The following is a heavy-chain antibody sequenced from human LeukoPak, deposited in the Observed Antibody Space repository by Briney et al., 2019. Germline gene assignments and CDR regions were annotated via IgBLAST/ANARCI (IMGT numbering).Heavy chain of an antibody. CDR2: IIPILGIA. J-gene: IGHJ5*02. Sequence: SGKVACKAYGGTFSSYAISWVRQAPEQGLEWMGRIIPILGIANYAQKFQGRVTITADKSTSTAYMELSSLRSEDTAVYYCARDREAAAAGTANWFDPWGQGTLVTVSS. CDR3: ARDREAAAAGTANWFDP. V-gene: IGHV1-69*04. CDR1: GGTFSSYA. D-gene: IGHD6-13*01.